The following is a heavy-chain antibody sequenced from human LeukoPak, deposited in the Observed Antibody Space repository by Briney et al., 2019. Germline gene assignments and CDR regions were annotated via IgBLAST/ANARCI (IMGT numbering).Heavy chain of an antibody. CDR1: GFTFSSYG. V-gene: IGHV3-33*01. Sequence: PGRSLRLSCAASGFTFSSYGMHWVRQAPGKGLEWVAVIWYDGSNKYYADSVKGRFTISRDNSKNTLYLQMNSLRAEDTAVYYCARSRYSSGPLPPGYFQRWGQGTLVTVSS. D-gene: IGHD6-19*01. CDR2: IWYDGSNK. J-gene: IGHJ1*01. CDR3: ARSRYSSGPLPPGYFQR.